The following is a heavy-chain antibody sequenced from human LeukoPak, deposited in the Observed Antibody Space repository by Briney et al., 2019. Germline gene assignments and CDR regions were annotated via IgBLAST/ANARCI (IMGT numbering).Heavy chain of an antibody. CDR3: ARDLLGSASSYSSGAWDY. CDR2: IIPLFGTA. CDR1: GGTFNNYA. J-gene: IGHJ4*02. Sequence: GASVKVSCKASGGTFNNYAISWVRQAPGQGLEWMGGIIPLFGTADYAQKFQGRVTITADESTSTAYMGLSSLRLEDTAVYYCARDLLGSASSYSSGAWDYWGQGTLVTVSS. D-gene: IGHD3-22*01. V-gene: IGHV1-69*13.